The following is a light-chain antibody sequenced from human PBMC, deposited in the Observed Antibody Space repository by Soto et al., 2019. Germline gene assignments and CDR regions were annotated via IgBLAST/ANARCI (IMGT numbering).Light chain of an antibody. J-gene: IGKJ4*01. V-gene: IGKV3-15*01. CDR2: GAS. CDR1: QSVSNN. CDR3: QQYNSWPLI. Sequence: EIVMTQSPATLSVSPGERATLSCRASQSVSNNLAWYQQKPGQAPRLLIYGASTRATGIPARFSGSGSGTEFTLTISSPQSEDFAVYYCQQYNSWPLIFGGGTKVAIK.